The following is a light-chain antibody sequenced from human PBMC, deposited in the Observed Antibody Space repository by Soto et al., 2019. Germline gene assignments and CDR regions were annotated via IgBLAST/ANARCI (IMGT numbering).Light chain of an antibody. CDR3: QQYDTSYT. J-gene: IGKJ4*01. CDR2: KAS. CDR1: QNIGRW. Sequence: DIQMTQSPSTLSASVGDRVTIACRASQNIGRWLAWYQHKPGKAPKLLIYKASTLGSGVPSRFSGSGSGTEFTLTISSLQPDDFATYYCQQYDTSYTFGGGTKVDIK. V-gene: IGKV1-5*03.